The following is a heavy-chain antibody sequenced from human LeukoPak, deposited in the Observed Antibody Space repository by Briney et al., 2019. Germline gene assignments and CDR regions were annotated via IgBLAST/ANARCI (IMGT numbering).Heavy chain of an antibody. D-gene: IGHD2-2*01. V-gene: IGHV3-23*01. Sequence: QPGGSLRLSCAASGFTFSSYAMRWVRQAPGKGLEWVSAISGSGGSTYYADSVKGRFTISRDNSKNTLYLQMNSLRAEDTAVYYCAKVDCSSTSCYKYYFDYWGQGTLVTVSS. CDR2: ISGSGGST. CDR3: AKVDCSSTSCYKYYFDY. CDR1: GFTFSSYA. J-gene: IGHJ4*02.